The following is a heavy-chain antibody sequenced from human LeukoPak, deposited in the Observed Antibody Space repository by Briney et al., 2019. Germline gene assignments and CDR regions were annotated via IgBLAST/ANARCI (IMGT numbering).Heavy chain of an antibody. CDR1: GYTFTSYD. V-gene: IGHV1-8*01. D-gene: IGHD6-13*01. Sequence: ASVKVSCKASGYTFTSYDINWVRQATGQGLEWMGRMNPNSGNTGYAQKFQGRVTMTRNTSISTAYMELSSLRSEDTAVYYCARRSSSWPLGTDYWGQGTLVTVSS. CDR3: ARRSSSWPLGTDY. J-gene: IGHJ4*02. CDR2: MNPNSGNT.